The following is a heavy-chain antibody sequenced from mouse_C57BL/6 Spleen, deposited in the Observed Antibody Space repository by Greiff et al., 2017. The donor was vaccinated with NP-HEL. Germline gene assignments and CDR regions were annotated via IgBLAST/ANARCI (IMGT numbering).Heavy chain of an antibody. Sequence: EVQLQQSGPELVKPGASVKISCKASGYTFTDYYMNWVKQSHGKSLEWIGDINPNNGGTSYNQKFKGKATLTVDKSSSTAYMELRSLTSEDSAVYYCARWGAQRDAYWGQGTLVTVSA. CDR2: INPNNGGT. CDR1: GYTFTDYY. CDR3: ARWGAQRDAY. J-gene: IGHJ3*01. V-gene: IGHV1-26*01. D-gene: IGHD3-2*02.